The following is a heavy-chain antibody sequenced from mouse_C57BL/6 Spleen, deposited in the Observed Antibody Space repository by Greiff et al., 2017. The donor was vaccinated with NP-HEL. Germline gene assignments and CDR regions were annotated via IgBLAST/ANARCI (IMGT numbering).Heavy chain of an antibody. V-gene: IGHV1-53*01. Sequence: QVQLQQPGTELVKPGASVKLSCKASGYTFTSYWMHWVKPRPGQGLEWIGNINPSNGGTNYNEKFKSKATLTVDKSSSTAYMQLSSLTSEDSAVYYCASYGYDARGFMDYWGQGTSVTVSS. CDR2: INPSNGGT. D-gene: IGHD2-2*01. CDR1: GYTFTSYW. CDR3: ASYGYDARGFMDY. J-gene: IGHJ4*01.